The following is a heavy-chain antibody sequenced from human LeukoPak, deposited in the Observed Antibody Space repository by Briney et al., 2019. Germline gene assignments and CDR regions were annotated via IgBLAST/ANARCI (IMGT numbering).Heavy chain of an antibody. V-gene: IGHV1-18*01. J-gene: IGHJ4*02. CDR1: GYTFTSYG. CDR3: ARPSSGSPIPSFDY. CDR2: ISAYNGNT. D-gene: IGHD6-19*01. Sequence: ASVKVSCKASGYTFTSYGISRVRQAPGQGLEWMGWISAYNGNTSYAQTLQGRVTMTTDTSTSTAYMELRSLRSDDTAVYYCARPSSGSPIPSFDYWGQGTLVTVSS.